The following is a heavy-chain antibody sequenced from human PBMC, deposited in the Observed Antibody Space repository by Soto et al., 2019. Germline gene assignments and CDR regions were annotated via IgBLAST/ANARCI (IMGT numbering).Heavy chain of an antibody. CDR2: ISSSSRTI. V-gene: IGHV3-48*01. J-gene: IGHJ5*02. CDR1: GFTFSSYS. CDR3: AREWDGDGYNSGWFDP. D-gene: IGHD5-12*01. Sequence: GGALRLSCAASGFTFSSYSMNWVRQAPGKGLEWVSYISSSSRTIYCADSVKGRFTISRDNAKNSLYLQMNSLRAEDTAVYYCAREWDGDGYNSGWFDPWGQGTLVTVSS.